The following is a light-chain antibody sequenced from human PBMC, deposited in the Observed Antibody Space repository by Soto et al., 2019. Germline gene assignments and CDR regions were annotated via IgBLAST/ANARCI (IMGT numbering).Light chain of an antibody. CDR1: SFNIGNNY. J-gene: IGLJ3*02. Sequence: QCVLTQPPSVSAAPGQKVTISCSGSSFNIGNNYVSWYQQVPGTAPKLLIYDYNERPSGIPARFSGSKSGTSATLAITGLQTGDEADYYCGAWDSSLSSGVFGGGTKLTVL. CDR2: DYN. CDR3: GAWDSSLSSGV. V-gene: IGLV1-51*01.